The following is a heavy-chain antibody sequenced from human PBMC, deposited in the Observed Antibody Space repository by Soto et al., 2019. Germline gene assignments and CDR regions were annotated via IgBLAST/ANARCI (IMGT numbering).Heavy chain of an antibody. CDR3: ASMGYHYGSGSYPLDY. CDR2: MYNSGST. D-gene: IGHD3-10*01. Sequence: QVQLQESGPGLVKPSETLSLTCTVYGGSISSYYWTWIRQPPGKGLEWIGFMYNSGSTHYNPSLKSRVTISLDTSKNQFSLNLRSVTAADTAVYYCASMGYHYGSGSYPLDYWGQGTLGTVSS. J-gene: IGHJ4*02. V-gene: IGHV4-59*08. CDR1: GGSISSYY.